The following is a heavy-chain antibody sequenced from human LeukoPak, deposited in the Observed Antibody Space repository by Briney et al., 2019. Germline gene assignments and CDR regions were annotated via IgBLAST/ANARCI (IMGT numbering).Heavy chain of an antibody. D-gene: IGHD3-22*01. V-gene: IGHV1-18*01. J-gene: IGHJ6*02. CDR2: ISAYNGNP. CDR3: ARDRTYYDSKDGMDV. CDR1: GYTFTSHG. Sequence: GASVKVSFKASGYTFTSHGISWVRQAPGQGLEWMGWISAYNGNPAYAQNLQGRVTMTTDTSTTTAYMELRSLRSDDTAVYYCARDRTYYDSKDGMDVWGQGTTVTVSS.